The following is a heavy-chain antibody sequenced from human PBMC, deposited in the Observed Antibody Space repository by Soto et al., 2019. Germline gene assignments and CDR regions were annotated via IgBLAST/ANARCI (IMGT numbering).Heavy chain of an antibody. J-gene: IGHJ4*02. CDR2: ISIKPNNYAT. CDR3: FDY. V-gene: IGHV3-73*01. Sequence: GGSLRLSCVASGFTFRGSTIHWVRQASGKGLEWIGIISIKPNNYATVYAASVTGRFTISRNDSKNTAFLQMNSLKTEDTAVYYYFDYWGRETLVTVSS. CDR1: GFTFRGST.